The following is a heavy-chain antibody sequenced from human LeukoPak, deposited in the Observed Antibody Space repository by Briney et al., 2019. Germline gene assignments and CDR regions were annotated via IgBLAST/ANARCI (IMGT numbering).Heavy chain of an antibody. J-gene: IGHJ4*02. CDR3: ARGQTGSSGYAVDY. CDR2: MNPNSGNT. Sequence: ASVKVSCKASGYTFASYDINWVRQATGQGLEWMGWMNPNSGNTGYAQKFQGRVTMTRNTSISTAYMELSSLRSEDTAVYYCARGQTGSSGYAVDYWGQGTLVTVSS. CDR1: GYTFASYD. D-gene: IGHD3-22*01. V-gene: IGHV1-8*01.